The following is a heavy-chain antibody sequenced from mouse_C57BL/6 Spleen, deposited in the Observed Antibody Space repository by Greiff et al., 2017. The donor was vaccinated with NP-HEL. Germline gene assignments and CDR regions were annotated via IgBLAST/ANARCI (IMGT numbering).Heavy chain of an antibody. D-gene: IGHD1-1*01. CDR3: ARDLITTVVATRYFDV. Sequence: VKLMESGAELVKPGASVKISCKASGYAFSSYWMNWVKQRPGKGLEWIGQIYPGDGDTNYNGKFKGKATLTADKSSSTAYMQLSSLTSEDSAVYFCARDLITTVVATRYFDVWGTGTTVTVSS. CDR2: IYPGDGDT. CDR1: GYAFSSYW. J-gene: IGHJ1*03. V-gene: IGHV1-80*01.